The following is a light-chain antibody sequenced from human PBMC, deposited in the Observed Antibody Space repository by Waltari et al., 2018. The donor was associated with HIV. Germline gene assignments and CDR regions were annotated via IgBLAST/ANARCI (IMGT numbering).Light chain of an antibody. CDR2: HPN. CDR1: SGSVSTRSF. J-gene: IGLJ3*02. Sequence: QTVVTQEASFSVSPGETVTLTCGLSSGSVSTRSFATWYQQTPAPPPHPPTYHPNSPPSCVPDRFSGSILGNKAALPISRAQAEDECDYHCALYLGSGIWVFGGGTKLTVL. V-gene: IGLV8-61*01. CDR3: ALYLGSGIWV.